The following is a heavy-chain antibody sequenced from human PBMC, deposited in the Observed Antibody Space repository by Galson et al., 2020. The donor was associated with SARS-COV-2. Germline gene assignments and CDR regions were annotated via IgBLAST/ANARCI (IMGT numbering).Heavy chain of an antibody. D-gene: IGHD4-17*01. Sequence: NSGGSLRLSCAGSGFTFSDYSMNWVRQAPGKGLEWVSIISPSNSYIYYADSAKGRFTISRDNAKNSVYLQMNSLRAEDTAVYYCAREGYGSYWYLDLWGRGTLVTVSS. CDR1: GFTFSDYS. CDR2: ISPSNSYI. CDR3: AREGYGSYWYLDL. V-gene: IGHV3-21*01. J-gene: IGHJ2*01.